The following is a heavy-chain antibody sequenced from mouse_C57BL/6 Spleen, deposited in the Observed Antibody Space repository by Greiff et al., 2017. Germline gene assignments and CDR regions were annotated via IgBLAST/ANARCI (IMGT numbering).Heavy chain of an antibody. J-gene: IGHJ2*01. Sequence: EVQLQQSGPELVKPGASVKISCKASGYSFTGYYMNWVKQSPEKSLEWIGEINPSTGGTTYNQKFKAKATLTVDKSSSTAYMQLKSLTSEDSAVYYCARREELHIYFDYWGQGTTLTVSS. CDR3: ARREELHIYFDY. D-gene: IGHD2-1*01. CDR2: INPSTGGT. CDR1: GYSFTGYY. V-gene: IGHV1-42*01.